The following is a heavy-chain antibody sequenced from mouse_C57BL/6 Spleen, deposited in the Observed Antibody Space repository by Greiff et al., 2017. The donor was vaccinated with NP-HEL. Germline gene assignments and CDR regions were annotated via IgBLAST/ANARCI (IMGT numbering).Heavy chain of an antibody. V-gene: IGHV5-4*01. CDR3: AREGDDYDGDAWFAY. CDR1: GFTFSSYA. Sequence: EVQVVESGGGLVKPGGSLKLSCAASGFTFSSYALSWVRQTPEKRLEWVATISDGGSYTYYPDNVKGRFTISRDNAKNNLYLQMSHLKSEDTAMYYCAREGDDYDGDAWFAYWGQGTLVTVSA. D-gene: IGHD2-4*01. J-gene: IGHJ3*01. CDR2: ISDGGSYT.